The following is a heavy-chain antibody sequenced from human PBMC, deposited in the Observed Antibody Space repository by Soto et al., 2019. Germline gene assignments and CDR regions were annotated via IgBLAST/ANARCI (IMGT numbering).Heavy chain of an antibody. Sequence: GGSLRLSCAASGFTFSSYAMHWVRQAPGKGLEWVAVISYDGSNKYYADSVKGRFTISRDNSKNTLYLQMNSLRAEDTAVYYCTRGGAVAGTALGFDYWGQGTLVTVSS. CDR3: TRGGAVAGTALGFDY. J-gene: IGHJ4*02. CDR1: GFTFSSYA. CDR2: ISYDGSNK. V-gene: IGHV3-30-3*01. D-gene: IGHD6-19*01.